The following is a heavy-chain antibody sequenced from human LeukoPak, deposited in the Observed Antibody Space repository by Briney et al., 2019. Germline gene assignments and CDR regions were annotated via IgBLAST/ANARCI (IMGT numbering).Heavy chain of an antibody. V-gene: IGHV1-2*02. D-gene: IGHD3-16*01. J-gene: IGHJ4*02. CDR2: INPNSGGT. CDR1: GYTFTGYY. CDR3: ARFQGSGMSDYDYVWGSYPDY. Sequence: ASVKVSCRASGYTFTGYYMHWVRQAPGQGLEWMGWINPNSGGTNYAQKFQGRVTMTRDTSISTAYMELSRLRSDDTAVYYCARFQGSGMSDYDYVWGSYPDYWGQETLVTVSS.